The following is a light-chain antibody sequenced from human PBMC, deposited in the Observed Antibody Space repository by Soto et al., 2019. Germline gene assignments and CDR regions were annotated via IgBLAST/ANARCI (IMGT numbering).Light chain of an antibody. V-gene: IGKV3-20*01. J-gene: IGKJ2*02. CDR1: QSVSSSY. CDR3: QQYGSSPRT. Sequence: EIVLTQSPGTLSLSPGERATLSCRASQSVSSSYLAWYQHKPGQAPRLLIYGASRRATGIPARFSGSGSGTDFTLTISRLEPEDFAVYYCQQYGSSPRTFGQGTKLEIK. CDR2: GAS.